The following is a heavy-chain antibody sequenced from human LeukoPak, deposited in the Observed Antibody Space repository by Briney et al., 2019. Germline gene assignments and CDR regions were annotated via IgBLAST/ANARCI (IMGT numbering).Heavy chain of an antibody. Sequence: PSETLSLTCTVSGGSISSYYWSWIRQPAGKGLGWIGRIYTSGSTNYNPSLKSRVTMSVDTSKNQFSLKLSSVTAADTAVYYCARDLGCSSTSCYRANNWFDPWGQGTLVTVSS. J-gene: IGHJ5*02. CDR2: IYTSGST. D-gene: IGHD2-2*01. CDR3: ARDLGCSSTSCYRANNWFDP. CDR1: GGSISSYY. V-gene: IGHV4-4*07.